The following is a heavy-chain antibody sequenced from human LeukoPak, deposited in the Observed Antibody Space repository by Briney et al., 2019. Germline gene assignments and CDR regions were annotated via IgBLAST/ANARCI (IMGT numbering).Heavy chain of an antibody. CDR1: GFTFTAYH. D-gene: IGHD1-26*01. CDR3: ARGPRWDPHFDY. V-gene: IGHV1-2*02. Sequence: GASVKVSCKASGFTFTAYHMHWVRQAPGQGLEWMGWIYPNSGGTNYAQKFQGRVTMTRDTSISTAYMELSGLRSDDTAVYYCARGPRWDPHFDYWGQGTLVTVSS. CDR2: IYPNSGGT. J-gene: IGHJ4*02.